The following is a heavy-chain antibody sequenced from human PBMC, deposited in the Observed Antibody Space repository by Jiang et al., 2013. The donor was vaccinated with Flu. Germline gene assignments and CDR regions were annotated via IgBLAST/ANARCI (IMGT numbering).Heavy chain of an antibody. CDR1: GFTFSSYW. Sequence: VQLVESGGGLVQPGGSLRLSCAASGFTFSSYWMHWVRQAPGKGLVWVSSINSDGSTRYADSVKGRFTISRDNAKNTLYLEMNSLRAEDTAVYYCVRRRYCSGGSCYSGRYFDLWGRGTLVTVSS. CDR2: INSDGST. J-gene: IGHJ2*01. D-gene: IGHD2-15*01. V-gene: IGHV3-74*01. CDR3: VRRRYCSGGSCYSGRYFDL.